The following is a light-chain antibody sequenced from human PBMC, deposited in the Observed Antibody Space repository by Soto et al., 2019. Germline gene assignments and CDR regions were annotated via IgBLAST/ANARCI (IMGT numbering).Light chain of an antibody. V-gene: IGKV3-20*01. CDR2: VAS. Sequence: DIVLTQSPGTLSLSPGDRATLSCRASQSFSSDYLAWYQQKPGQAPRLLIYVASRRATGIPGRFSGSGSGTDFTLTISSLEPEDFAVYYCQQYARSPRTFGRGTKVEIK. J-gene: IGKJ1*01. CDR3: QQYARSPRT. CDR1: QSFSSDY.